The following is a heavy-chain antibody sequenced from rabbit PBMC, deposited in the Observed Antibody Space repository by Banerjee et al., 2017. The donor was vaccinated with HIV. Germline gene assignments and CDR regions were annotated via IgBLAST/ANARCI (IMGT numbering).Heavy chain of an antibody. CDR1: GFDLNSGY. CDR3: GREGGGYAYAIDL. Sequence: QEQLEESGGGLVKPEGSLTLTCTASGFDLNSGYMCWVRQAPGKGLELIACIAAGNSGSTYYASWAKGRFTISKTSSTTVTLQMTSLTAADTATYFCGREGGGYAYAIDLWGPGTLVTVS. CDR2: IAAGNSGST. J-gene: IGHJ4*01. V-gene: IGHV1S45*01. D-gene: IGHD6-1*01.